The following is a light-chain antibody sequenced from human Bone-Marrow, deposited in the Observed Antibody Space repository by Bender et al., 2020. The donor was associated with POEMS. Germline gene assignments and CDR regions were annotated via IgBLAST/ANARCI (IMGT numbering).Light chain of an antibody. V-gene: IGLV2-11*01. CDR1: SRDVGGYNY. CDR2: DVT. Sequence: QSALTQPRSVSGSPGQSVTISCTGTSRDVGGYNYVSWYQHHPGKAPKLMIYDVTQRPSGVPDRLSGSKSGNTASLTISGLQAEDEADYYCSTWDDRLNAWLFGGGTKLTVL. CDR3: STWDDRLNAWL. J-gene: IGLJ3*02.